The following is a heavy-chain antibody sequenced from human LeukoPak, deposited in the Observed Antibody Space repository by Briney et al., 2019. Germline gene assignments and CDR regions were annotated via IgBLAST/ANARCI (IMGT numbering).Heavy chain of an antibody. CDR3: ARGALNYYDSSGYYEAGDY. Sequence: ASVKVSCKASGYTFTSYGISWVRQAPGQGLEWMGWMNPNSGNTGYAQKFQGRVTMTRNTSISTAYMELSSLRSEDTAVYYCARGALNYYDSSGYYEAGDYWGQGTLVTVSS. CDR2: MNPNSGNT. CDR1: GYTFTSYG. V-gene: IGHV1-8*02. D-gene: IGHD3-22*01. J-gene: IGHJ4*02.